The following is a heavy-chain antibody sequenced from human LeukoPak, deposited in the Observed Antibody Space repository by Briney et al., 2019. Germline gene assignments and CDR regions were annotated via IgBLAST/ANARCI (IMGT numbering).Heavy chain of an antibody. Sequence: ASVKVSCKVSGYTLTELSMHWVRQAPGKGLEWLGGFDPEDGEAFYAQKFQGGVTMTEDTSTDTAYMELSSLRSEDTAVYYYATHPLGYFDSWGQGTLVTVSS. CDR3: ATHPLGYFDS. V-gene: IGHV1-24*01. J-gene: IGHJ4*02. CDR2: FDPEDGEA. CDR1: GYTLTELS.